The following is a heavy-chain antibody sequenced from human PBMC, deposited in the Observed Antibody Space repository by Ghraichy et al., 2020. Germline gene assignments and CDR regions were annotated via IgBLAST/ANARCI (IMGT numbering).Heavy chain of an antibody. CDR2: INPNSGVT. J-gene: IGHJ4*02. D-gene: IGHD2-8*01. V-gene: IGHV1-2*02. Sequence: SVKVSCKASGYTFTGFYMHWVRQAPGQGLELMGWINPNSGVTNCAQKFQGRVTMTRDTSINTAYMELSRLRSDDTAVYYCARDQVYDYWGQGTLVTVSS. CDR3: ARDQVYDY. CDR1: GYTFTGFY.